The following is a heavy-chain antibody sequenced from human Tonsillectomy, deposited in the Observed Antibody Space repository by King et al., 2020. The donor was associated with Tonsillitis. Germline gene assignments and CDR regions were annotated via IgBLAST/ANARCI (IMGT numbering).Heavy chain of an antibody. D-gene: IGHD7-27*01. Sequence: VQLVESGGGLVQPGRSLRLSCAASGFTFNDYAMHWVRQPPGQGLQWVSGISGSGGTIGYADSVKGRFTISRDNAKNSLYLQMNSLRAEDTALYYCAKENWGGTLGDAFDIWGQGTMVTVSS. CDR1: GFTFNDYA. CDR3: AKENWGGTLGDAFDI. J-gene: IGHJ3*02. V-gene: IGHV3-9*01. CDR2: ISGSGGTI.